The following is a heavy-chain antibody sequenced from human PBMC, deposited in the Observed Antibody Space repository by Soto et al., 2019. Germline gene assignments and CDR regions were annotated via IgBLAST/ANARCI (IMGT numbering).Heavy chain of an antibody. CDR1: GFTFSSYG. J-gene: IGHJ6*03. CDR2: IWYDGSNK. D-gene: IGHD6-13*01. Sequence: PAGSLRLSCAASGFTFSSYGMHWVRQAPGKGLEWVAVIWYDGSNKYYADSVKGRFTISRDNSKNTLYLQMNSLRAEDTAVYYCARDASNSSSWYLYYYYMDVWGKGTTVTVSS. CDR3: ARDASNSSSWYLYYYYMDV. V-gene: IGHV3-33*01.